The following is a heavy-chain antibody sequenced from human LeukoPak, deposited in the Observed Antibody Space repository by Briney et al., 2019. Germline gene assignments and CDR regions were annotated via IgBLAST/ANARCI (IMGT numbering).Heavy chain of an antibody. CDR1: GFTFSSYW. CDR3: ARVFEVWSYYYFDY. Sequence: TGGSLRLSCAASGFTFSSYWMSWVRQAPGKGLEWVANIKQDGSEKYYVDSVKGRFTISRDNAKNSLYLQMNSLRAEDTAVYYCARVFEVWSYYYFDYWGQGTLVTVSS. J-gene: IGHJ4*02. D-gene: IGHD3-3*01. CDR2: IKQDGSEK. V-gene: IGHV3-7*01.